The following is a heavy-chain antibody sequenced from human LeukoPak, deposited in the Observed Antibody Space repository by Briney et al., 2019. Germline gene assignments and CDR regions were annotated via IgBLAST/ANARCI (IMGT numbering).Heavy chain of an antibody. V-gene: IGHV4-59*01. D-gene: IGHD1-26*01. Sequence: SETLSLTCTVSGGSISSYYWSWIRQPPGRGLEWIGYIYYSGSTNYNPSLKSQVTISVDTSKNQFSLKLSSVTAADTAVYYCARGGAVGATTASYVYWGQGTLVTVSS. CDR3: ARGGAVGATTASYVY. CDR1: GGSISSYY. J-gene: IGHJ4*02. CDR2: IYYSGST.